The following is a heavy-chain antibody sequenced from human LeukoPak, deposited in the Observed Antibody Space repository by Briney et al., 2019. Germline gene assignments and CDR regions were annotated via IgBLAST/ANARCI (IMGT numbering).Heavy chain of an antibody. CDR1: GGSISSYY. CDR2: IYYSGST. CDR3: ARARSGSSPPTYYYYMDV. D-gene: IGHD3-10*01. Sequence: SETLSLTCTVSGGSISSYYWSWLRQPPGKGLEWVGYIYYSGSTNYNPSLKSRVTISVDTSKNQFSLKLSSVTAADTAVYYCARARSGSSPPTYYYYMDVWGKGTTVTVSS. V-gene: IGHV4-59*01. J-gene: IGHJ6*03.